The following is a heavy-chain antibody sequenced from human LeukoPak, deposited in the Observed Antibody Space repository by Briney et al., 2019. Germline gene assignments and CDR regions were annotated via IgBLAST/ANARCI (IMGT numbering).Heavy chain of an antibody. CDR2: IKGDGSEK. V-gene: IGHV3-7*02. CDR1: GFTFSTCW. Sequence: GGSLRLSCAASGFTFSTCWMSWVRQAPGKGLEWVAIIKGDGSEKAYVDSVRGRFSISRDNAENSLYLQMSSLRAEDTAVYYCARARDYGDYVNWFDPWGQGTLVTVSS. D-gene: IGHD4-17*01. J-gene: IGHJ5*02. CDR3: ARARDYGDYVNWFDP.